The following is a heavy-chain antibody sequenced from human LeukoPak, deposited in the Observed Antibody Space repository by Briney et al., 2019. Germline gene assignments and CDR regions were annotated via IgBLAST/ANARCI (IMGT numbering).Heavy chain of an antibody. Sequence: GGSLRLSCAASGFTFSSYGMHWVRQAPGKGLEWVAVIWYDGSNKYYADSVKGRFTISRDNSKNTLYLQMNSLRAEDTAVYHCAREAFVLRFLEWFPNYFDYWGQGTLVTVSS. J-gene: IGHJ4*02. CDR3: AREAFVLRFLEWFPNYFDY. CDR1: GFTFSSYG. V-gene: IGHV3-33*01. D-gene: IGHD3-3*01. CDR2: IWYDGSNK.